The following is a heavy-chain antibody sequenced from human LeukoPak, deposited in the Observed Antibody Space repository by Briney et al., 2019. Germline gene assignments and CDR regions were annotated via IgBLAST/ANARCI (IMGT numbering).Heavy chain of an antibody. CDR3: ARVRTMIVVYYFDY. CDR1: GGSFSGYY. CDR2: INHSGST. D-gene: IGHD3-22*01. Sequence: SETLSLTCAVYGGSFSGYYWSWIRQPPGKGLEWIGEINHSGSTNYNPSLKSRVTISVDTSKNQFSLKLSSVTAADTAVYYCARVRTMIVVYYFDYWGQGTLVTVSS. J-gene: IGHJ4*02. V-gene: IGHV4-34*01.